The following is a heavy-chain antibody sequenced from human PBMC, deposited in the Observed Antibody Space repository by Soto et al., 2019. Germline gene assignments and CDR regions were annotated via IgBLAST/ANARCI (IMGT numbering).Heavy chain of an antibody. D-gene: IGHD6-13*01. Sequence: QVQLVQSGAEVKKPGASVKVSCKASGYTFTSYDINWVRQATGQGLEWMGWMNPNSGNTGYAQKFKGRVTMTRNTSISTAYMELSSLRSEDTAVYYCARRKQQQRGKNWFDPWGQGTLVTVSS. CDR3: ARRKQQQRGKNWFDP. J-gene: IGHJ5*02. CDR2: MNPNSGNT. V-gene: IGHV1-8*01. CDR1: GYTFTSYD.